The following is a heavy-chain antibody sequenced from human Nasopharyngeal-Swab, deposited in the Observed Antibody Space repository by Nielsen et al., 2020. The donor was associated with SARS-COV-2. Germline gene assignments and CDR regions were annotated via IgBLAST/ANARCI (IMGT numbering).Heavy chain of an antibody. CDR2: ISWNSGST. Sequence: SLKISCAASGFTFDDYAMHWVRQAPGKGLEWVSGISWNSGSTGYADSVKGRFTISRDNAKNSLYLQMNSLRAEDTALYYCAKIDGYNYLYAFDIWGQGTMVTVSS. V-gene: IGHV3-9*01. CDR3: AKIDGYNYLYAFDI. D-gene: IGHD5-24*01. CDR1: GFTFDDYA. J-gene: IGHJ3*02.